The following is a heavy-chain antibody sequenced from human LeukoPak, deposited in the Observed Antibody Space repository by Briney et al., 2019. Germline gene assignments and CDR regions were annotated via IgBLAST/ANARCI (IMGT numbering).Heavy chain of an antibody. CDR1: GGSISSSNW. J-gene: IGHJ4*02. CDR2: IYHSGST. V-gene: IGHV4-4*02. CDR3: ARYYDFWSGYSNSDY. D-gene: IGHD3-3*01. Sequence: SEALSLTCAVSGGSISSSNWWSWVRQPPGKGLEWIGEIYHSGSTNYNPSLKSRVTISVDKSKNQFSLKLSSVTAADTAVYYCARYYDFWSGYSNSDYWGQGTLVTVSS.